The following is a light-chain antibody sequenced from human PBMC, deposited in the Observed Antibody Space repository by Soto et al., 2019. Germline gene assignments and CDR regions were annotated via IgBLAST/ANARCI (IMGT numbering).Light chain of an antibody. J-gene: IGKJ1*01. Sequence: EIVLTQSPGTLSLSPGERATLSCRASQIVSTSYLAWYQQKPGQAPRLLIYGASSRATGIPDRFSGGGSGTDFPLPITRLEPEDFAVYYCQKYGSSPQTFGQGTKVEIK. CDR2: GAS. CDR3: QKYGSSPQT. CDR1: QIVSTSY. V-gene: IGKV3-20*01.